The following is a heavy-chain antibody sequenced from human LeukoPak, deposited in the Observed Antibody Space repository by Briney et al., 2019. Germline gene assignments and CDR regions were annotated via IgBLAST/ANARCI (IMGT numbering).Heavy chain of an antibody. Sequence: SETLSLTCTVSGGSISSSSYYWGWIRQPPGKGLEWIGSIYYSGSTYYNPSLKSRVTISVDTSKNQFSLKLSSVTAAGTAVYYCARTGLPESLWFGEYQERGYFDYWGQGTLVTVSS. CDR2: IYYSGST. D-gene: IGHD3-10*01. CDR3: ARTGLPESLWFGEYQERGYFDY. J-gene: IGHJ4*02. V-gene: IGHV4-39*01. CDR1: GGSISSSSYY.